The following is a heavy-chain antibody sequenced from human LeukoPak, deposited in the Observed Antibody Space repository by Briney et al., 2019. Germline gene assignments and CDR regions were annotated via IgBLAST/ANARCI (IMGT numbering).Heavy chain of an antibody. CDR3: AKDRYYGSGSYYFNWFDP. V-gene: IGHV3-23*01. Sequence: SCKASGGTFSSYAMSWVRQAPGKGLEWVSAISGSGGSTYYADSVKGRFTISRDNSKNTPYLQMNGLRAEDTAVYYCAKDRYYGSGSYYFNWFDPWGQGTLVTVSS. J-gene: IGHJ5*02. D-gene: IGHD3-10*01. CDR1: GGTFSSYA. CDR2: ISGSGGST.